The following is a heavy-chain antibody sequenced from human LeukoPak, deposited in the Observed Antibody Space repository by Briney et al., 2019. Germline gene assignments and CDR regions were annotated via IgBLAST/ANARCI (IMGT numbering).Heavy chain of an antibody. Sequence: SETLSLTCAVYGGSFSGYYWSWIRQPQGKGLEWIGEINHSGSTNYNPSLKSRVTISVDTSKNQFSLKLSSVTAADTAVYYCARPPYCGGRSYYFDYWGQGTLVTVSS. J-gene: IGHJ4*02. V-gene: IGHV4-34*01. D-gene: IGHD2-21*01. CDR3: ARPPYCGGRSYYFDY. CDR2: INHSGST. CDR1: GGSFSGYY.